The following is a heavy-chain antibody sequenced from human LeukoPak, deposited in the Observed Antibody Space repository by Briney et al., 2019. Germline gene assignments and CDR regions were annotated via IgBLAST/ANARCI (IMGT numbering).Heavy chain of an antibody. CDR2: IYYSGST. D-gene: IGHD1-26*01. V-gene: IGHV4-59*08. Sequence: PSETLSLTCTVSGGSISSYYWSWIRQPPGKGLEWIGYIYYSGSTNYNPSLKSRVTISVDTSKNQFSLKLSSVTAADTAVYYCAGGKVGAGYYYYYGMDVWGQGTTVTVSS. CDR1: GGSISSYY. CDR3: AGGKVGAGYYYYYGMDV. J-gene: IGHJ6*02.